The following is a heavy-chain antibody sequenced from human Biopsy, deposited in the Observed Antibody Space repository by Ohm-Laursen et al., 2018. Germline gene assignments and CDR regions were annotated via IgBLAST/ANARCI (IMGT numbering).Heavy chain of an antibody. V-gene: IGHV1-2*02. J-gene: IGHJ5*01. D-gene: IGHD3-3*01. Sequence: GASVKVSCKASAYSFGDHRIHWVRQAPRQGLEWMGWIDPKSGGTNYAQKFQGRVTMNRDTSISTTYMELRRLTSDDTAVFYCARELGDFWGGRQFDFWGQGTLVTVSS. CDR3: ARELGDFWGGRQFDF. CDR1: AYSFGDHR. CDR2: IDPKSGGT.